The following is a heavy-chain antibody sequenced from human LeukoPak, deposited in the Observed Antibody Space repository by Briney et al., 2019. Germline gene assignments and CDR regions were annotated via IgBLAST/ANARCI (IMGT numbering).Heavy chain of an antibody. Sequence: GGSLRLSCAVSGLTFNNYAMSWVRQAPGKGLEWVSAISKSGDHTYYAASAKGRFTIYRDNSKNTQYLQMSSLRAEDTAVYYCATSWGPDTSAFRWGRDGMDVWGQGTTVIVS. V-gene: IGHV3-23*01. CDR3: ATSWGPDTSAFRWGRDGMDV. CDR1: GLTFNNYA. D-gene: IGHD3-16*01. J-gene: IGHJ6*02. CDR2: ISKSGDHT.